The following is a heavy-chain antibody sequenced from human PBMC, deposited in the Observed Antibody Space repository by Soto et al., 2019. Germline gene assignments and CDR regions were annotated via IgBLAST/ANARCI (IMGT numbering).Heavy chain of an antibody. CDR2: INHSGST. CDR3: ARGLPGRLGTTVGAFDI. CDR1: GGSFGGYY. Sequence: SETLSLTCAVYGGSFGGYYGSWIRQPPGKGLEWIGEINHSGSTNYNPSLKSRVTISVDTSKNQFSLKLSSVTAADTAVYYCARGLPGRLGTTVGAFDIWGQGTMVTVSS. D-gene: IGHD1-1*01. V-gene: IGHV4-34*01. J-gene: IGHJ3*02.